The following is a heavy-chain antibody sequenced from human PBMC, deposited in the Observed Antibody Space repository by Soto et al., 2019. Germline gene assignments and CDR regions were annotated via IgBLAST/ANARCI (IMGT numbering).Heavy chain of an antibody. V-gene: IGHV4-39*01. CDR3: ARSRGEYCGGDCYSRYFDY. Sequence: QLQLQESGPGLVKPSETLSLTCTVSGGSISSSSYYWGWIRQPPGKGLEWIGSIYYSGSTYYNPSLKSRVTISVDTSKNQFSLKLSSVTAADTAVYYCARSRGEYCGGDCYSRYFDYWGQGTLVTVSS. CDR1: GGSISSSSYY. D-gene: IGHD2-21*02. CDR2: IYYSGST. J-gene: IGHJ4*02.